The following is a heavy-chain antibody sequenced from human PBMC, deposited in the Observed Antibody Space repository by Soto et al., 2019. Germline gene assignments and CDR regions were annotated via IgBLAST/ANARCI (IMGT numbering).Heavy chain of an antibody. D-gene: IGHD6-19*01. V-gene: IGHV3-48*02. CDR3: ARDSGYSSGWSNYYYYGMDV. Sequence: PGGSLRLSCAASGFTFSSYSMNWVRQAPGKGLEWVSYISSSSSTIYYADSVKGRFTISRDNAKNSLYLQMNSLRDEDTAVYYCARDSGYSSGWSNYYYYGMDVWGQGTTVTVSS. J-gene: IGHJ6*02. CDR2: ISSSSSTI. CDR1: GFTFSSYS.